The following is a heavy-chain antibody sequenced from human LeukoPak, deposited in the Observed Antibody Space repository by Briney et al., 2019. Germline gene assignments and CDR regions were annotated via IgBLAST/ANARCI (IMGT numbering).Heavy chain of an antibody. V-gene: IGHV1-2*02. Sequence: ASVKVSCKASGYTFTCYYMHWVRQAPGQGLEWMGWINPNSGGTNYAKKFQGRVTMTWDTSISTAYMELSRLRSDDTAVYYCARYSGGGYYDYFDYWGQGTLVTVSS. J-gene: IGHJ4*02. CDR1: GYTFTCYY. CDR3: ARYSGGGYYDYFDY. CDR2: INPNSGGT. D-gene: IGHD3-22*01.